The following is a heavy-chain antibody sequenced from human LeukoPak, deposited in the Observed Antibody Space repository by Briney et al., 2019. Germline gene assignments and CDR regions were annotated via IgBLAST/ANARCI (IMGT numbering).Heavy chain of an antibody. CDR1: GYTFTGYY. CDR3: ARDLGPYDSSDY. D-gene: IGHD3-22*01. CDR2: INPNSGGT. J-gene: IGHJ4*02. Sequence: GASVKVSCKASGYTFTGYYMHWVRQAPGQGLEWKGWINPNSGGTNYAQKFQGRVTMTRDTSISTAHMELSRLRSDDTAVYYCARDLGPYDSSDYWGQGTLVTVSS. V-gene: IGHV1-2*02.